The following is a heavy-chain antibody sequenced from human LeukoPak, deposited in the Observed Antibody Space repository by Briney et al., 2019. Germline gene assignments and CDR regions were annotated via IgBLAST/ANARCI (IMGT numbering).Heavy chain of an antibody. D-gene: IGHD6-19*01. Sequence: SETLSLTCTVSGGSISSSSYYWGWIRQPPGKGLEWIGSIYYSGSTYYNPSLKSRVTISVDTSKNQFSLKLSSVTAADTAVYYCARAIFHGYSSGWPDYWGQGTLVTVSS. CDR3: ARAIFHGYSSGWPDY. CDR2: IYYSGST. CDR1: GGSISSSSYY. V-gene: IGHV4-39*07. J-gene: IGHJ4*02.